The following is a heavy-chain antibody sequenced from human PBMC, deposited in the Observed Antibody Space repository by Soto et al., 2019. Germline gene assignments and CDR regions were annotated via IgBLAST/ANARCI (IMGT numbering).Heavy chain of an antibody. CDR3: ASRDPGTSVDY. V-gene: IGHV4-4*02. D-gene: IGHD1-7*01. Sequence: SGTLSLTCAVSGGSFTSNNWWTWVRQPPGQGLEWIGEIYRTGSTNYNPSLKSRVTISLDKSENQFSLKVTSLTAADTAVYYCASRDPGTSVDYWGQGTLVTVSS. CDR2: IYRTGST. CDR1: GGSFTSNNW. J-gene: IGHJ4*02.